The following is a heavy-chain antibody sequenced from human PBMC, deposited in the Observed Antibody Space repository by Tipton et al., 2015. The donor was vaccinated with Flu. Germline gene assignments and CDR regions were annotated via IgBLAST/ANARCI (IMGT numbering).Heavy chain of an antibody. CDR1: GGSISGYY. CDR3: ARDTFRYCSGASCLSDYYYYGMDV. Sequence: TLSLTCTVSGGSISGYYWSWIRQPPGKRLEWMGHIHDSGSANYSPSLKSRVTMSVDSPKNQFSLNPSSVTAADTAVYYCARDTFRYCSGASCLSDYYYYGMDVWGQGTTVTVSS. CDR2: IHDSGSA. J-gene: IGHJ6*02. D-gene: IGHD2-15*01. V-gene: IGHV4-59*01.